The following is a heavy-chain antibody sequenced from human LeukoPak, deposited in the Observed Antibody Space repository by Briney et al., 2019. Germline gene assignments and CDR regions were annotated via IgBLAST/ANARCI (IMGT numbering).Heavy chain of an antibody. CDR2: ISGSGGST. J-gene: IGHJ4*02. D-gene: IGHD3-10*01. Sequence: GGSLRLSCAASGFTFSSYAMSWVRQAPGKGLEWVSAISGSGGSTYYADSVKGRFTISRDNSKNTLYLQMNSLRAEDTAVYYCAKDSPTSLLWFGESYYFDYWGQGTLVTVSS. V-gene: IGHV3-23*01. CDR3: AKDSPTSLLWFGESYYFDY. CDR1: GFTFSSYA.